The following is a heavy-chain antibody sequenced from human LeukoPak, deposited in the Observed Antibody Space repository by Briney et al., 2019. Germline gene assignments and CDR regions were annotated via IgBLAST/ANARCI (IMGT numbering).Heavy chain of an antibody. J-gene: IGHJ4*02. CDR2: ISSSSSYI. CDR3: ARDGGYCSSTSCSYPIDY. V-gene: IGHV3-21*01. CDR1: GFTFSSYS. D-gene: IGHD2-2*01. Sequence: GGSLRLSCAASGFTFSSYSMNRVRQAPGKGLEWVSSISSSSSYIYYADSVKGRFTISRDNAKNSLYLQMNSLRAEDTAVYYCARDGGYCSSTSCSYPIDYWGQGTLVTVSS.